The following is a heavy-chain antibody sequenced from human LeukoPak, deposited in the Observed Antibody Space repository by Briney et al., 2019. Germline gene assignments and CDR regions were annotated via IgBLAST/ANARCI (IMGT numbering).Heavy chain of an antibody. J-gene: IGHJ4*02. V-gene: IGHV3-23*01. CDR3: ARVGYSGYDYDY. Sequence: GGSLRLSCEASGFTFSSYAMSWVRQAPGKGLEWVSVISGSGDSTYYADSVEGRCTISRDNSKDALYLQMNSLRAEDTAVYYCARVGYSGYDYDYWGQGNLVTVSS. CDR1: GFTFSSYA. CDR2: ISGSGDST. D-gene: IGHD5-12*01.